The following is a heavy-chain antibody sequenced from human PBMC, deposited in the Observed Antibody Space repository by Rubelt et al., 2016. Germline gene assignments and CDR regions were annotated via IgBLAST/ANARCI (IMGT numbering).Heavy chain of an antibody. V-gene: IGHV4-39*07. Sequence: QLQLQESGPGLVKPSETLSLTCTVSGGSISSSSYYWGWIRQPPGKGLEWIGSIYYSGSTYYNPSLKRRVTISVDTSKNQFSLKLSAVTAADTAVYYCAREHTIFGVPESWGQGTLVTVSS. J-gene: IGHJ4*02. CDR2: IYYSGST. CDR1: GGSISSSSYY. D-gene: IGHD3-3*01. CDR3: AREHTIFGVPES.